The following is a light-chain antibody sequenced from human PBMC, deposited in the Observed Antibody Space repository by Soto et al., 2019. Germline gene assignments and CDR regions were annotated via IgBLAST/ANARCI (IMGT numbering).Light chain of an antibody. CDR1: QDISNY. V-gene: IGKV1-39*01. CDR3: QQSFTTPS. J-gene: IGKJ5*01. Sequence: DIQMTQSPSSLSAPVGDRVTITCQASQDISNYLNWYQQKPGTVPKLLIYATSNLQSGVPSRFSGRGFGTDFTLTISSLQPEDFATYYCQQSFTTPSFGQGTRLEIK. CDR2: ATS.